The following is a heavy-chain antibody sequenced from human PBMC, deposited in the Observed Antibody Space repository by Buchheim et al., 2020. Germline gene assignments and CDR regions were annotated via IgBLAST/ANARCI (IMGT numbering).Heavy chain of an antibody. V-gene: IGHV3-7*01. CDR3: ARGHTSSAGIY. J-gene: IGHJ4*02. CDR1: GFTFSNYW. CDR2: INKDGSER. D-gene: IGHD6-13*01. Sequence: EVQLVESGGGLVQPGGSLRVSCAASGFTFSNYWMGWVRQLPGKGLEWVANINKDGSERYHVDSVKGRFTVSRDNAEKSLFLQMNSLRGEDTAVYYCARGHTSSAGIYWGQGTL.